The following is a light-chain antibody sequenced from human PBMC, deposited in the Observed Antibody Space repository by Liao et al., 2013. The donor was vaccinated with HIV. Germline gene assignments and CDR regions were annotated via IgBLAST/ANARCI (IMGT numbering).Light chain of an antibody. CDR2: EDS. CDR3: QAWDSSTWV. J-gene: IGLJ3*02. Sequence: SYELTQPPSVSVSPGQTATITCSGDTLDDKYAFWYQQRPGQSPVLVMYEDSQRPSGIPERFSGSNSGNTATLTISGTQAMDEADYYCQAWDSSTWVFGGGTKLTVL. V-gene: IGLV3-1*01. CDR1: TLDDKY.